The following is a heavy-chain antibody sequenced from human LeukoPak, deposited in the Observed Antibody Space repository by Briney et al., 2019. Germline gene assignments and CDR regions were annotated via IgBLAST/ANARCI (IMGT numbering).Heavy chain of an antibody. CDR2: ISNDGSSK. CDR3: ARNPSYSSSWYVFDY. D-gene: IGHD6-13*01. J-gene: IGHJ4*02. CDR1: GFTFSSYA. V-gene: IGHV3-30*09. Sequence: PGGSLRLSCAASGFTFSSYAMHWVRQAPGKGLDWVAVISNDGSSKYYAASVKGRFAISRDNSKNTLYLQMSSLRAEDTAVYYCARNPSYSSSWYVFDYWGQGTQVTVSS.